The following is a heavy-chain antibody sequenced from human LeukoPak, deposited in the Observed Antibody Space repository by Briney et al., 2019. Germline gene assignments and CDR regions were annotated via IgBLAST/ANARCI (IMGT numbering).Heavy chain of an antibody. V-gene: IGHV3-30*03. CDR3: ARGVKTIAARPPYFDY. J-gene: IGHJ4*02. Sequence: GGSLRLSCAASGFTFSSYGMHWVRQASGKGLEWVAVISYDGSNKYYADSVKGRFTISRDNSKNTLYLQMNSLRAEDTAVYYCARGVKTIAARPPYFDYWGQGTLVTVSS. CDR2: ISYDGSNK. CDR1: GFTFSSYG. D-gene: IGHD6-6*01.